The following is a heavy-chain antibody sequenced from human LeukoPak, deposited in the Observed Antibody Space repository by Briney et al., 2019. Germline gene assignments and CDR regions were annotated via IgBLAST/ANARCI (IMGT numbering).Heavy chain of an antibody. V-gene: IGHV3-30*02. CDR2: VRYDESNK. D-gene: IGHD5-12*01. CDR3: AKDSNTGYVSVGPDY. J-gene: IGHJ4*02. CDR1: GFTFSSHG. Sequence: PGGSLRLSCVASGFTFSSHGMHWVRQAPGKGLEWVAFVRYDESNKYYADSLKGRFTISRDNSRNTVYLQINSLRAEDTGVYSCAKDSNTGYVSVGPDYWGLGTLVTVSS.